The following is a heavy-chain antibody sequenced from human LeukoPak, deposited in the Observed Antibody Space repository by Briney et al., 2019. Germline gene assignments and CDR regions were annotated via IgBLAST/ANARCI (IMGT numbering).Heavy chain of an antibody. CDR3: ARIHSGTYNMEFDY. J-gene: IGHJ4*02. Sequence: GGSLRLSCAASGFTFSRDWMSWVREAPGKGPERVANIKQDESEKYYVDSVKGRFTISKDNAKNSLYLQMNSLRAEDTAVYYCARIHSGTYNMEFDYWGQGTLVTVSS. D-gene: IGHD1-26*01. V-gene: IGHV3-7*01. CDR2: IKQDESEK. CDR1: GFTFSRDW.